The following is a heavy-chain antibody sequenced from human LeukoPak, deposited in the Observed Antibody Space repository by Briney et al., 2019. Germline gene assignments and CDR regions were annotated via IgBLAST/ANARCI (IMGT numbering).Heavy chain of an antibody. Sequence: PGGSLRLSCAASGFTFSSYAMSWVRQAPGKGLEWVSAISGSGSSTYYADSVKGRFTISRDNSKNTLYLQMNSLRAEDTAVYYCAKDVAEKLPIVVVITGPSFDYWGQGTLVTVSS. CDR2: ISGSGSST. CDR1: GFTFSSYA. D-gene: IGHD3-22*01. V-gene: IGHV3-23*01. J-gene: IGHJ4*02. CDR3: AKDVAEKLPIVVVITGPSFDY.